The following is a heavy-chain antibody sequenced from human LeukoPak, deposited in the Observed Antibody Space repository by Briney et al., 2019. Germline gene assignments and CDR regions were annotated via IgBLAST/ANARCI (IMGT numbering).Heavy chain of an antibody. CDR2: INPNSGGT. D-gene: IGHD1-26*01. V-gene: IGHV1-2*02. CDR1: GYTFTGYY. J-gene: IGHJ5*02. Sequence: ASVKVSCKASGYTFTGYYMHWVRQAPGQGLEWMGWINPNSGGTNYAQEFQGRVTMTRDTSISTAYMELSRLRSDDTAVYYCARDARYSGSYFNWSDPWGQGTLVTVSS. CDR3: ARDARYSGSYFNWSDP.